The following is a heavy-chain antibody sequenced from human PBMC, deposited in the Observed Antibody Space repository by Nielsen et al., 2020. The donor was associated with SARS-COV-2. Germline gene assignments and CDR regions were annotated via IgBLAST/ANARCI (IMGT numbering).Heavy chain of an antibody. CDR3: ARQWGSSSSNWFDP. D-gene: IGHD6-13*01. J-gene: IGHJ5*02. CDR1: GFTFSSYE. V-gene: IGHV3-48*03. CDR2: ISSSGSTI. Sequence: GESLKISCAASGFTFSSYEMNWVRQAPGKGLEWVSYISSSGSTIYYADSVKGRFTISRDNAKNSLYLQMNSLRAEDTAVYYCARQWGSSSSNWFDPWGQGTLVTVSS.